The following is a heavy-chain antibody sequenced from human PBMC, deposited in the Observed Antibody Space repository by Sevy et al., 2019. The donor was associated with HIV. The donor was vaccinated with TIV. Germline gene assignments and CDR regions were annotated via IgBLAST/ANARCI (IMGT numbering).Heavy chain of an antibody. CDR1: GFTFSGSA. CDR3: TRPPPSIAAADDY. CDR2: IRSKANSYAT. J-gene: IGHJ4*02. Sequence: GGSLRLSCAASGFTFSGSAMHWVRQASGKGLEWVGRIRSKANSYATAYAASVKGRFTISRDDSKNTAYLQMNSLKTEDTAVYYCTRPPPSIAAADDYWGLGTLVTVSS. V-gene: IGHV3-73*01. D-gene: IGHD6-13*01.